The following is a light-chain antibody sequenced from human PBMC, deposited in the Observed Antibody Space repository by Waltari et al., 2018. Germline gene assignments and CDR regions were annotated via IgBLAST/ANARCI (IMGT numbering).Light chain of an antibody. CDR3: GSYISSSTSWV. CDR1: SSDVGGYNY. Sequence: QSALTQPAPVSGSPGQSITIPCTGTSSDVGGYNYVSWYQKHPAKAPKVMIYEVSNRPSGVSNRFSGSKSGNTASLTISGLQAEDETDYYCGSYISSSTSWVFGGGTKLTVL. CDR2: EVS. V-gene: IGLV2-14*01. J-gene: IGLJ3*02.